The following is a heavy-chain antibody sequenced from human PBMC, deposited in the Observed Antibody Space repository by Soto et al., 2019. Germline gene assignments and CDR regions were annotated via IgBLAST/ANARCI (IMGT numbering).Heavy chain of an antibody. CDR1: GFTFGSHG. D-gene: IGHD7-27*01. CDR2: ISYDETNE. J-gene: IGHJ6*02. CDR3: AKDLRTTISDSGMDV. V-gene: IGHV3-30*18. Sequence: QVQLVESGGGLVQPGGSLRLTCVASGFTFGSHGMYWVRQAPGKGLEWVAVISYDETNEHYVDSVKGRFTISRDNSKSILYLPMNRLGPEDTAVYKCAKDLRTTISDSGMDVWGQGTTVTVSS.